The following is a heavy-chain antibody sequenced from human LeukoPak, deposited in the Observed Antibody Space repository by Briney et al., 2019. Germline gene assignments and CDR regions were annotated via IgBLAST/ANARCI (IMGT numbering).Heavy chain of an antibody. CDR2: IGTSSTTI. D-gene: IGHD3-9*01. CDR3: ARDLSEYYDILTGYLDY. J-gene: IGHJ4*02. V-gene: IGHV3-48*01. CDR1: GFTFSSYT. Sequence: GGSLRLSCAASGFTFSSYTMNWVRQPPGKGLEWVSNIGTSSTTIYYADSVKGRFTISRDNAKNSLYLQMNSLRAEDTAVYYCARDLSEYYDILTGYLDYWGQGTLVTVSS.